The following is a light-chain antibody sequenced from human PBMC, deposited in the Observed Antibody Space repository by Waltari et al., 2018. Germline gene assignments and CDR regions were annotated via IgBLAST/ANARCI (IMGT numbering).Light chain of an antibody. Sequence: EIVLTQSPATLSLSSGGRATLSCRASQSVSSYLAWYQQNPGQGPRLLIYDASNRATGIPVWFSGSAYGTDFTLTISSLEPEDFAVYYCQQRHKGPTYTFGQVTKLEIK. J-gene: IGKJ2*01. V-gene: IGKV3-11*01. CDR2: DAS. CDR1: QSVSSY. CDR3: QQRHKGPTYT.